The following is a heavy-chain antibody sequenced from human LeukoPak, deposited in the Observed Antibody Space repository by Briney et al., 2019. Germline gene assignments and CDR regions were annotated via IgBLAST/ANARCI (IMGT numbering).Heavy chain of an antibody. D-gene: IGHD3-22*01. J-gene: IGHJ3*02. Sequence: ASVKVSCKASGYTFTSYYMHWVRQAPGQGLEWMGRINPNSGGTNYAQKFQGRVTMTRDTSISTAYMELSRLRSDDTAVYYCARLRPNSSGYYLVAFDIWGQGTMVTVSS. CDR1: GYTFTSYY. CDR2: INPNSGGT. CDR3: ARLRPNSSGYYLVAFDI. V-gene: IGHV1-2*06.